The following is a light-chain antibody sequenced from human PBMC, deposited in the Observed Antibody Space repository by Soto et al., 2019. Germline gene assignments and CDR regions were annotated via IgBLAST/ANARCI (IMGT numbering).Light chain of an antibody. J-gene: IGKJ4*01. V-gene: IGKV3-15*01. CDR2: GAS. CDR3: QQCNNWPIT. Sequence: ETVMTQSPASLSMSPGEGVTLSCRASQSVRSNLAWYQQRPGQAPRLLIYGASTRAADIPARSSGSGSGAEFTLTISSLQSEDFAFYYCQQCNNWPITFGGGTKV. CDR1: QSVRSN.